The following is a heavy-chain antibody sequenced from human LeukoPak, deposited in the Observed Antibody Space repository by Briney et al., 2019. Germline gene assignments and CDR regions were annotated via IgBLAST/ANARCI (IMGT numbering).Heavy chain of an antibody. CDR2: FAGSDTTK. J-gene: IGHJ4*02. V-gene: IGHV3-48*03. Sequence: GGSLRLSCAASGFDFGAYEMNGVRQAPGKGLEWVAYFAGSDTTKYYADSVRGRFTISRDNAKKSLYLQMNSLRAEDTALYYCTTLGYHLDSWGQGTLVTVSS. D-gene: IGHD3-22*01. CDR3: TTLGYHLDS. CDR1: GFDFGAYE.